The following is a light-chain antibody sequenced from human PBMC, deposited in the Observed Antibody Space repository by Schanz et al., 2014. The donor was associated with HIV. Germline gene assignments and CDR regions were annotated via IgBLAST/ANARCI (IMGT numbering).Light chain of an antibody. V-gene: IGLV2-8*01. CDR2: EVS. J-gene: IGLJ2*01. CDR1: SRDVGGYKY. Sequence: QSALTQPPSASGSPGQSVIISCTGTSRDVGGYKYVSWYQQHPGKAPRLMIYEVSKRPSGVPDRFSGSKSGNTASLTVSGLQVEDEAYYYCQCYDSSLSDVVFGGGTKLTVL. CDR3: QCYDSSLSDVV.